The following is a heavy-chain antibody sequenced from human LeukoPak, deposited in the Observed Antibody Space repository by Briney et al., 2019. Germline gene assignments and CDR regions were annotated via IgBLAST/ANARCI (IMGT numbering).Heavy chain of an antibody. Sequence: HSGGSLRLSCAASGFTFSSYGIHWVRQAPGKGLEWVSAIRVSGGSTYYADSVKGRFTISRDNAKNSLYLQMNSLRAEDTAVYYCAELGITMIGGVWGKETTVTISS. D-gene: IGHD3-10*02. CDR1: GFTFSSYG. CDR3: AELGITMIGGV. J-gene: IGHJ6*04. CDR2: IRVSGGST. V-gene: IGHV3-48*04.